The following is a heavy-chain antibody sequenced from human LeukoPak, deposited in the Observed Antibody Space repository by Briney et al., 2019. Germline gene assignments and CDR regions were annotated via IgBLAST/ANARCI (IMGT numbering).Heavy chain of an antibody. Sequence: SGGSLRLSCAASGFTFSSYAMSWVRQAPGKGLEWVSAISGSGGSTYYADSVKGRFTISRDNSKNTLYLQMNSLSAEDTAVYYCAKKATVAGRPYYFDYWGQGTLVTVSS. CDR1: GFTFSSYA. CDR2: ISGSGGST. D-gene: IGHD6-19*01. V-gene: IGHV3-23*01. J-gene: IGHJ4*02. CDR3: AKKATVAGRPYYFDY.